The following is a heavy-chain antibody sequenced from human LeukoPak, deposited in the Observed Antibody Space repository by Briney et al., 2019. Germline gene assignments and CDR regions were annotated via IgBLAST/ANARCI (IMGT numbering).Heavy chain of an antibody. CDR3: ARDGSVPPNYYYGMDV. CDR2: ISSSSSYI. J-gene: IGHJ6*02. Sequence: GGSLRLSCAASGFTFSSYSMNWVRQAPGKGREWVSSISSSSSYIYYADSVKGRFTISRDNAKNSLYLQMNSLRAEDTAVYYCARDGSVPPNYYYGMDVWGQGTTVTVSS. V-gene: IGHV3-21*01. CDR1: GFTFSSYS.